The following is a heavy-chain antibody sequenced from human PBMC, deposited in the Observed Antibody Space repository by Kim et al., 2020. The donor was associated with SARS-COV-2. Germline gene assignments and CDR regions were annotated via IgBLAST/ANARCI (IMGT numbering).Heavy chain of an antibody. Sequence: GESLKISCKGSGYSFTSYWIGWVRQMPGKGLGWLGIIYPGDSDPRYSPSFQGQVTISADKSISTAYLQWSSLKASDTAMYYRARLGPPGYYYDSSGYFAYYYYGKDVWGQGTTVTVSS. CDR3: ARLGPPGYYYDSSGYFAYYYYGKDV. D-gene: IGHD3-22*01. V-gene: IGHV5-51*01. J-gene: IGHJ6*02. CDR2: IYPGDSDP. CDR1: GYSFTSYW.